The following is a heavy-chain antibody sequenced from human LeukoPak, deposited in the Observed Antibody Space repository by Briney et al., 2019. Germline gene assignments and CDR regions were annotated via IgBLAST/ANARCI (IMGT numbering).Heavy chain of an antibody. CDR2: IKRDGSDN. D-gene: IGHD6-19*01. J-gene: IGHJ4*02. V-gene: IGHV3-7*01. Sequence: GESLKISCKGSGYSFTSYWIGWVRQAPGKGLEWVANIKRDGSDNYYVGSVEGRFTISRDNAKNSLYLQMSSLRAEDTAIYYCARALYNRGWYPDYFDSWGQGTLVTVSA. CDR3: ARALYNRGWYPDYFDS. CDR1: GYSFTSYW.